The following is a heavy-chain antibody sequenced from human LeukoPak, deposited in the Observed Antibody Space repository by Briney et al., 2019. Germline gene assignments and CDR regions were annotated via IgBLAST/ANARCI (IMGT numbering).Heavy chain of an antibody. Sequence: PGGSLRLSCAASGSTVSTNYMNWVRQAPGKGLEWVSVIYSGNNTYYADSVKGRFTISRDNSKNTLYLQMNSLRAEDTAVYYCAKVPGTAMAPYCFDYWGQGTLVTVSS. CDR3: AKVPGTAMAPYCFDY. CDR2: IYSGNNT. CDR1: GSTVSTNY. J-gene: IGHJ4*02. V-gene: IGHV3-53*01. D-gene: IGHD5-18*01.